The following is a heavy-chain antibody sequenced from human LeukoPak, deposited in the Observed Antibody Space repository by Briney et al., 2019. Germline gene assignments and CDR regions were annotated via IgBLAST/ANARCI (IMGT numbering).Heavy chain of an antibody. Sequence: GSLRLSCAASGFTFSSYAMHWVRQAPGKGLEWVAVISYDGSNKYYADSVKGRFTISRDNSKNTLYLQMNSLRAEDTAVYYCAREGHGEYYFDYWGQGTLVTVSS. J-gene: IGHJ4*02. CDR3: AREGHGEYYFDY. CDR1: GFTFSSYA. D-gene: IGHD3-10*01. V-gene: IGHV3-30-3*01. CDR2: ISYDGSNK.